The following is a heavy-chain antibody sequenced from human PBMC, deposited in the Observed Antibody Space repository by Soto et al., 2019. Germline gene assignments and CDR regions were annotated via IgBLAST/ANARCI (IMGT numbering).Heavy chain of an antibody. CDR3: ARVGDSSGYYYVRYYYYYGMDV. CDR2: INHSGST. D-gene: IGHD3-22*01. Sequence: SETLSLSCAVDGGSFSGYYWSWIRPPPGKGLEWIGEINHSGSTNYNPSLKSRVTISVDTSKNQFSLKLSSVTAADTAVYYCARVGDSSGYYYVRYYYYYGMDVGGQGTTVTVSS. J-gene: IGHJ6*02. CDR1: GGSFSGYY. V-gene: IGHV4-34*01.